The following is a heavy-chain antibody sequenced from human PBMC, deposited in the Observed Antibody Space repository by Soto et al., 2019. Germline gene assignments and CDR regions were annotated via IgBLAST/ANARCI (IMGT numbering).Heavy chain of an antibody. CDR3: ASATSYYDTSGYSPLDF. CDR2: IYPGDSDT. D-gene: IGHD3-22*01. Sequence: GESLKISCKGSGGSFDNYWIGGVRQMPGKGLEWMGIIYPGDSDTRYRPSFHGQVTISADKFINTAYLQWSSLKASDTAMYYCASATSYYDTSGYSPLDFWGQGTLVTVSS. V-gene: IGHV5-51*01. CDR1: GGSFDNYW. J-gene: IGHJ4*02.